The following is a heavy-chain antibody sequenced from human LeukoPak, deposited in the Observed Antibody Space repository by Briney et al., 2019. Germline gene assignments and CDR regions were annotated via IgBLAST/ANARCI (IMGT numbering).Heavy chain of an antibody. CDR1: GFSFRNPW. D-gene: IGHD6-19*01. CDR2: IKSKIDGVTT. J-gene: IGHJ4*02. V-gene: IGHV3-15*01. Sequence: GGSLRLSCAASGFSFRNPWMSWVRQAPGKGLEWVGRIKSKIDGVTTDYAALVKDRFTISRDDSKNTLYLQMYSLRTEDTAVYYCARDSSGPHSYDSWGQGTLVTVSS. CDR3: ARDSSGPHSYDS.